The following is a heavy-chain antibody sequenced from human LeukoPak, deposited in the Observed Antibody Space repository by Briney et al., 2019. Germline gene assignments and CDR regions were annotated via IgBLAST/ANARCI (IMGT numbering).Heavy chain of an antibody. V-gene: IGHV3-21*01. Sequence: PGGSLRLSCAASGFTFSSYSMNWVRQAPGKGLEWVSSISSSSSYIYYADSVKGRFTISRDNAKNSLYLQMNSLRAEDTAVYYCARDPGYSSSWYYFDYWGQGTQVTVSS. CDR2: ISSSSSYI. CDR1: GFTFSSYS. CDR3: ARDPGYSSSWYYFDY. D-gene: IGHD6-13*01. J-gene: IGHJ4*02.